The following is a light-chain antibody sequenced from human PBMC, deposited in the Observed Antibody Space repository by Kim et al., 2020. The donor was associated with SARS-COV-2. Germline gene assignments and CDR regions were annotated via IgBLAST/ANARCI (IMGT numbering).Light chain of an antibody. CDR1: RLGDKY. J-gene: IGLJ3*02. Sequence: SYELTQPPSVSVSPGRTANITCSGDRLGDKYACWYQQKPGQSPVLVIFQDDKRPSGIPERFSGSNSGNTATLTISGTQAMDEADYYCQAWDSSLWVFGGG. CDR3: QAWDSSLWV. CDR2: QDD. V-gene: IGLV3-1*01.